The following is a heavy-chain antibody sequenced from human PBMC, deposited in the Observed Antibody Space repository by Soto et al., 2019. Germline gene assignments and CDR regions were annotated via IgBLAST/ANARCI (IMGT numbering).Heavy chain of an antibody. CDR2: IYHSGST. Sequence: QVQLQESGPGLVKPSGTLSLTCAVSGGSISSSNWWSWVRQPPGKGLEWIGEIYHSGSTNYNPSLKSRVTLSVDKSKNQFSLKLSSVTATDTAVYYCARAVRMQNWFDPWGQGTLVTVSS. V-gene: IGHV4-4*02. D-gene: IGHD4-4*01. CDR1: GGSISSSNW. CDR3: ARAVRMQNWFDP. J-gene: IGHJ5*02.